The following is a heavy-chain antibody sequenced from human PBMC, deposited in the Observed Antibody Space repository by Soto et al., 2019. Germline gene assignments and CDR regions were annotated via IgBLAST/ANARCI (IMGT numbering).Heavy chain of an antibody. V-gene: IGHV4-39*01. Sequence: SETLSLTCTVSGGSISSSSYYWGWIRQPPGKGLEWIGSIYYSGSTYYNPSLKSRVTISVDTSKNQFSLKLSSVTAADTAVYYCARPVKEKGSYYFDYWGQGTLVTVSS. J-gene: IGHJ4*02. CDR3: ARPVKEKGSYYFDY. CDR1: GGSISSSSYY. CDR2: IYYSGST.